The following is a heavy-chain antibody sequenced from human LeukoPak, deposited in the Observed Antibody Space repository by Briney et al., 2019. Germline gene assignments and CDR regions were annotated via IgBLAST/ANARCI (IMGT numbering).Heavy chain of an antibody. D-gene: IGHD1-26*01. CDR1: GFTFSSYS. CDR3: ARGEPEGYYGMDV. V-gene: IGHV3-21*01. J-gene: IGHJ6*02. Sequence: GGSLRLSCAASGFTFSSYSMNWVRQAPGKGLEWVSSISSSSSYIYYADSVKGRFTISRDNAKNSLYLQMNSLRAEDTAVYYCARGEPEGYYGMDVWGQGTTVTVSS. CDR2: ISSSSSYI.